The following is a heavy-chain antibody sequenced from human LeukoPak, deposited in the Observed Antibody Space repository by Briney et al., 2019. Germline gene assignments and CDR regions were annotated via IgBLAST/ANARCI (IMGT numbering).Heavy chain of an antibody. CDR2: ISGGNT. J-gene: IGHJ4*02. CDR3: AKAHIDGDGYYYFDY. CDR1: GFTFSSYA. D-gene: IGHD3-22*01. V-gene: IGHV3-23*01. Sequence: GSLRLSCTASGFTFSSYAMSWVRQAPGKGLEWVSVISGGNTYYADSVKGRFTISRDNSKNKLYLQMNSLRAEDTAVYYCAKAHIDGDGYYYFDYWGQGTLVSVSS.